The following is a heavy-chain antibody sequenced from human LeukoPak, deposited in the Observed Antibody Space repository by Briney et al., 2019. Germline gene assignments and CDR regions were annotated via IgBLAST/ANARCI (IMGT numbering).Heavy chain of an antibody. V-gene: IGHV3-30-3*01. D-gene: IGHD3-22*01. CDR2: ISYHGSNK. CDR3: ARDGVESMIVVDWYFDL. J-gene: IGHJ2*01. CDR1: GFTFSSSA. Sequence: GGSLRLSCAASGFTFSSSAMHWVRQAPGKGLEWVAVISYHGSNKHYADSVKGRFTISRDNSKNTLYLQMNSLRPEGTAVYYCARDGVESMIVVDWYFDLWGRGTLVTVSS.